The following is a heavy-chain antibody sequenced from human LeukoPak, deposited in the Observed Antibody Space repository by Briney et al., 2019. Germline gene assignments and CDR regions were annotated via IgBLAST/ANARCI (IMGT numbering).Heavy chain of an antibody. Sequence: ASVKVSCKASGYTFTSYDINWVRQATGQGLEWMGWMNPNSGNTGYAQKFQGRVTITRNTSISTAYMELSSLRSEDTAVYYCARGPSIAARDYYYYYMDVWGKGTTVTVSS. V-gene: IGHV1-8*03. CDR3: ARGPSIAARDYYYYYMDV. J-gene: IGHJ6*03. CDR2: MNPNSGNT. D-gene: IGHD6-6*01. CDR1: GYTFTSYD.